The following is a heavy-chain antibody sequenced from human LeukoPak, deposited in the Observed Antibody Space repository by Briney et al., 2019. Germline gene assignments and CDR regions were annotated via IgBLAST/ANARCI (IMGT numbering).Heavy chain of an antibody. J-gene: IGHJ3*02. CDR3: AGLLAVAGFSGAFDI. V-gene: IGHV3-48*01. D-gene: IGHD6-19*01. CDR1: GFTFSSYS. CDR2: ISSSSSTI. Sequence: GGSLRLSCAASGFTFSSYSMNWVRQAPGKGLEWVSYISSSSSTIYYADSVKGRFTISRDNAKNSLYLQMNSLRAEDTAVYYCAGLLAVAGFSGAFDIWGQGTMVTVSS.